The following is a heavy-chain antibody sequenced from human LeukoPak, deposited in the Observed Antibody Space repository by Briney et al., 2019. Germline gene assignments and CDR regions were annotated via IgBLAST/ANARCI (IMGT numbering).Heavy chain of an antibody. Sequence: GGSLRLSCAASRFSLSNYWMSWVRQAPGKGLEWVANINQDGSDKYYVDSVMGRFTISKDNAKNSVYLQMSSLRPEDTAIYYCAWYGVTHGLDVWGQGTTVTVSS. CDR3: AWYGVTHGLDV. CDR1: RFSLSNYW. D-gene: IGHD3-10*01. CDR2: INQDGSDK. V-gene: IGHV3-7*01. J-gene: IGHJ6*02.